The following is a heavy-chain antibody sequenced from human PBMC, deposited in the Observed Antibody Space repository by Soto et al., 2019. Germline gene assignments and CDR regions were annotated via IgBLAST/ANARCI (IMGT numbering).Heavy chain of an antibody. CDR2: ISYDGSNK. D-gene: IGHD2-15*01. CDR1: GFTFSSYG. Sequence: QVQLVESGGGVVQPGRSLRLSCAASGFTFSSYGMHWVRQAPGKGLEWVAVISYDGSNKYYADSVKGRFTISRDNSKNTLYLQMNSLRAEDTAVYYCANTPYNYYSYGMDVWGQGTTVTVSS. J-gene: IGHJ6*02. V-gene: IGHV3-30*18. CDR3: ANTPYNYYSYGMDV.